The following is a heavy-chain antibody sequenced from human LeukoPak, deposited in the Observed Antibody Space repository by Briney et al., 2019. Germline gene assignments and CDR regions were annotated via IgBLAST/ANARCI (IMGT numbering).Heavy chain of an antibody. CDR3: VRFESTTGTTQFDY. V-gene: IGHV3-33*01. CDR2: IWYDGSNK. J-gene: IGHJ4*02. Sequence: GGSLRLSCAASGFTFSSYGMHWVRQAPGKGLEWVAVIWYDGSNKYYADSVKGRFTISRDNSKNTLYLQMNSLRAEDTAVYYCVRFESTTGTTQFDYWGQGTLVTVSS. CDR1: GFTFSSYG. D-gene: IGHD1-1*01.